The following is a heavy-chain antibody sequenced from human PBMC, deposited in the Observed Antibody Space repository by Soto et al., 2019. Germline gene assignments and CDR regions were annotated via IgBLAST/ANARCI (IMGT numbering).Heavy chain of an antibody. Sequence: SETLSLTCTVSCGSISSSSYYWGWIRQPPGKGLEWIGSIYYSGSTYYNPSLKSRVTISVDTSKNQFSLKLSSVTAADTAVYYCARQRVVVAAEQYYFDYWGQGTLVTVSS. CDR1: CGSISSSSYY. V-gene: IGHV4-39*01. CDR2: IYYSGST. CDR3: ARQRVVVAAEQYYFDY. D-gene: IGHD2-15*01. J-gene: IGHJ4*02.